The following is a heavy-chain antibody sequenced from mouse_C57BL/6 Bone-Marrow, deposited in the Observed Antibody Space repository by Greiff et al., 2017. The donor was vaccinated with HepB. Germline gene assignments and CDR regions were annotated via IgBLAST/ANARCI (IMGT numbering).Heavy chain of an antibody. J-gene: IGHJ3*01. CDR3: ARGIYSFAY. V-gene: IGHV3-6*01. Sequence: EVHLVESGPGLVKPSQSLSLTCSVTGYSITSGYYWNWIRQFPGNKLEWRGYISDDGNNNYNPSLKNRISITRATSKNQFFLKLNSVTTEDTATYYCARGIYSFAYWGQGTLVTVSA. CDR1: GYSITSGYY. CDR2: ISDDGNN. D-gene: IGHD1-1*01.